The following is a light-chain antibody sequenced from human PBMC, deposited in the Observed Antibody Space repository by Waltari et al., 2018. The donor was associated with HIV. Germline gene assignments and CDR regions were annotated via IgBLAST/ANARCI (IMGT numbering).Light chain of an antibody. Sequence: DIVMTQSPDSLAVSLGERATINCRSSRTVLYNSDNYLAWYQQKPGQSPNVLIFWSSTRQFGVPNRFSASGSGTNFSLTISSLQAEDVAVYYCQQYYTVRPTFGGGTKVEIK. CDR1: RTVLYNSDNY. CDR2: WSS. V-gene: IGKV4-1*01. CDR3: QQYYTVRPT. J-gene: IGKJ4*01.